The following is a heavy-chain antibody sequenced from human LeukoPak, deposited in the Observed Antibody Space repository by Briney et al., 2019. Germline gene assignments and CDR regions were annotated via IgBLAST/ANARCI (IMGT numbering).Heavy chain of an antibody. J-gene: IGHJ4*02. CDR1: GFTFSTYG. Sequence: GGSLRLSCAASGFTFSTYGMHWVRQAPGKGLAWVAVIWHDGSKTYYADSVKGRFTISRDNSKNTLYLQMNSLRAEDTAVFYCVRGSPNSGSQYGYWGQGTLVTVSS. V-gene: IGHV3-33*01. CDR3: VRGSPNSGSQYGY. CDR2: IWHDGSKT. D-gene: IGHD1-26*01.